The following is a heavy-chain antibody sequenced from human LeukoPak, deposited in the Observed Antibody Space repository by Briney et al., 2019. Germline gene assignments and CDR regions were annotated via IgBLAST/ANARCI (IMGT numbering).Heavy chain of an antibody. D-gene: IGHD3-3*01. CDR2: IYHSGST. J-gene: IGHJ4*02. CDR1: GGSISIYY. V-gene: IGHV4-59*12. Sequence: SETLSLTCTVSGGSISIYYWNWIRQPPGKGLEWIGYIYHSGSTYYNPSLKSRVTISVDRSKNQFSLKLSSVTAADTAVYYCASWSGYYPPYYFDYWGQGTLVTVSS. CDR3: ASWSGYYPPYYFDY.